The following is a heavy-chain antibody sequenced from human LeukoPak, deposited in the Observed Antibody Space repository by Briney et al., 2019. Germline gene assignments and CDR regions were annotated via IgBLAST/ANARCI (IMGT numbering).Heavy chain of an antibody. V-gene: IGHV4-4*07. CDR1: GGSMSVYY. Sequence: NPSETLSLTCTVPGGSMSVYYWSWIRQPAGKGLEWIGRIHTSGSTNYNPSLKSRVTMSVDTSKSQFSLKLSSVTAADTAVYYCSGGGGMATIPKDWGQGTLVTVSS. D-gene: IGHD5-24*01. CDR2: IHTSGST. J-gene: IGHJ4*02. CDR3: SGGGGMATIPKD.